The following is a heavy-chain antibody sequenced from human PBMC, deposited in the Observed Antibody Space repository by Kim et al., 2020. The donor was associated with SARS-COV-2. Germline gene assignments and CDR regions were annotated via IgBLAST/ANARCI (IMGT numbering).Heavy chain of an antibody. CDR1: GYTFTGYY. V-gene: IGHV1-2*06. CDR3: ARDRQIAVAEYYWFDP. D-gene: IGHD6-19*01. CDR2: INPNSGGT. J-gene: IGHJ5*02. Sequence: ASVKVSCKASGYTFTGYYMHWVRQAPGQGLEWMGRINPNSGGTNYAQKFQGRVTMTRDTSISTAYMELSRLRSDDTAVYYCARDRQIAVAEYYWFDPWGQGTLVTVSS.